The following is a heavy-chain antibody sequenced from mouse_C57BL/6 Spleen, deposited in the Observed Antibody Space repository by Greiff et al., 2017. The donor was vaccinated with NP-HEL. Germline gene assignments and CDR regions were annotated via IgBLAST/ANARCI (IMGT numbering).Heavy chain of an antibody. CDR3: ARGDVGVYWCVDV. Sequence: VQLQQSGAELVKPGASVKLSCKASGYTFTSYWMHWVKQRPGQGLEWIGMIHPNSGSTNYNEKFKSKATLTVDKSSSTAYMQLSSLTSEDSAVYYCARGDVGVYWCVDVWGTGTTVTVSS. J-gene: IGHJ1*03. CDR1: GYTFTSYW. D-gene: IGHD3-3*01. V-gene: IGHV1-64*01. CDR2: IHPNSGST.